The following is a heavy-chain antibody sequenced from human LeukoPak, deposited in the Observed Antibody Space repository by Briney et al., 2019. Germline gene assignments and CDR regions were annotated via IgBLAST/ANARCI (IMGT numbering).Heavy chain of an antibody. V-gene: IGHV1-18*01. CDR2: ISAYNGNT. J-gene: IGHJ5*02. D-gene: IGHD2-2*01. Sequence: ASVKVSCTASGYTFTSYGISWVRQAPGQGLEWMGWISAYNGNTNYAQKLQGRVTMATDTSTSTAYMELRSLRSDDTAVYYCARGLLSSTRRNNWFDPWGQGTLVTVSS. CDR3: ARGLLSSTRRNNWFDP. CDR1: GYTFTSYG.